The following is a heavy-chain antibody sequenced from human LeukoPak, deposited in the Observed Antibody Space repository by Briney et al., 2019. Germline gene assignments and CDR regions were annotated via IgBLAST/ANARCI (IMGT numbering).Heavy chain of an antibody. CDR1: GGSISSYY. J-gene: IGHJ4*02. CDR3: ARAREYCSGGSCYPYYFDY. CDR2: INHSGST. Sequence: SETLSLTCTVSGGSISSYYWSWIRQPPGKGLEWIGEINHSGSTNYNPSLKSRVTISVDTSKNQFSLKLSSVAAADTAVYYCARAREYCSGGSCYPYYFDYWGQGTLVTVSS. V-gene: IGHV4-34*01. D-gene: IGHD2-15*01.